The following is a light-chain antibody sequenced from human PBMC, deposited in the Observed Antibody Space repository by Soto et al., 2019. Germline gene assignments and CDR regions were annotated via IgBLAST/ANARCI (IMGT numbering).Light chain of an antibody. Sequence: QSALTQPASVSGSPGQSITISCTGTSSDVGGYNYVSWYQQHPGKAPKPVIYKGSNRPSGGSNRFSGSKSGNTASLTISGRQAEDEADDYCSSYTSSSTRVFGGGTKLTVL. CDR2: KGS. CDR3: SSYTSSSTRV. J-gene: IGLJ3*02. CDR1: SSDVGGYNY. V-gene: IGLV2-14*01.